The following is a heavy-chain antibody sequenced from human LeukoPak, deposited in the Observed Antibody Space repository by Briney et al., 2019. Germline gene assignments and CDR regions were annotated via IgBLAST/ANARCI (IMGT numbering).Heavy chain of an antibody. Sequence: SETLSLTCTVSGGSISSYYWSWIRLPPGKGLEWIGYIYYSGSTNYNPSLKSRVTISVDTSKNQFSLKLSSVTAADTAVYYCARGPNYSSGYHHFDYWGQGTLVTVSS. CDR2: IYYSGST. CDR1: GGSISSYY. V-gene: IGHV4-59*01. CDR3: ARGPNYSSGYHHFDY. J-gene: IGHJ4*02. D-gene: IGHD3-22*01.